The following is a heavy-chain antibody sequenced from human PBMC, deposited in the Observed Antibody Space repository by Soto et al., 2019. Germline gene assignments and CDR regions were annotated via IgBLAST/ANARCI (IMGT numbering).Heavy chain of an antibody. J-gene: IGHJ4*02. Sequence: GGSLRPSCAASGFTFSSYAMSWVRQAPGKGLEWVSAISGSGGSTYYADSVKGRFTISRDNSKNTLYLQMNSLRAEDTAVYYCAKVRGFVVVPAAMSGGQDYWGQGTLVTVSS. CDR1: GFTFSSYA. V-gene: IGHV3-23*01. CDR2: ISGSGGST. CDR3: AKVRGFVVVPAAMSGGQDY. D-gene: IGHD2-2*01.